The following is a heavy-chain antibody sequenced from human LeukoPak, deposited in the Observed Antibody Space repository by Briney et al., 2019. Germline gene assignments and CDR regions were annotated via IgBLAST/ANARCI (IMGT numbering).Heavy chain of an antibody. J-gene: IGHJ4*02. Sequence: SETLSLTCTVSGGSISSTNYYWGWIRQSPGKGLEWIGSVFYSGSTYYNPSLKSRVTISVDTSKNQFSLKLSSVTAADTAVYYCAREIDIAVAGGNYWGQGTLVTVSS. CDR1: GGSISSTNYY. V-gene: IGHV4-39*07. CDR2: VFYSGST. CDR3: AREIDIAVAGGNY. D-gene: IGHD6-19*01.